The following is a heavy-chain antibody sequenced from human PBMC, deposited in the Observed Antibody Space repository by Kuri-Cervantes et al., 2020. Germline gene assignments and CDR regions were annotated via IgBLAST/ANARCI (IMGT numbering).Heavy chain of an antibody. J-gene: IGHJ6*03. D-gene: IGHD2-15*01. V-gene: IGHV1-69*05. CDR1: GGTFSSYA. CDR3: ARVHRSGGSCYDYYYYYMDV. Sequence: SVKVSCKASGGTFSSYAISWVRQAPGQGLEWMGGIIPIFGTANYAQKFQGRVTITTDESTSTAYMELSSLRSEDTAVYYCARVHRSGGSCYDYYYYYMDVWGKGTTVTVSS. CDR2: IIPIFGTA.